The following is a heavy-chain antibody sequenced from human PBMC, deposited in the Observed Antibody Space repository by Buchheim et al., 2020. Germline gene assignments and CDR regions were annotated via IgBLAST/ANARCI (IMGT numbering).Heavy chain of an antibody. V-gene: IGHV3-30*18. Sequence: VQLVESGGGVVQPGRSLRLSCAASGFTFSSYGMHWVRQAPGKGLEWVAVISYDGSNKYYADSVKGRFTISRDNSKNTLYLQMNSLRAEDTAVYYCAKVAVAGPQPHDYWGQGTL. D-gene: IGHD6-19*01. J-gene: IGHJ4*02. CDR2: ISYDGSNK. CDR3: AKVAVAGPQPHDY. CDR1: GFTFSSYG.